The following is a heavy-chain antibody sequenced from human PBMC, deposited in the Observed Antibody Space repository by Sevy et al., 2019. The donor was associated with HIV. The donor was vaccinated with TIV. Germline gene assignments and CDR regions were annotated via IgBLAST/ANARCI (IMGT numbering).Heavy chain of an antibody. D-gene: IGHD2-15*01. J-gene: IGHJ4*02. CDR1: GFTFSSYA. CDR3: ARDQEGYCSGGSCSHLIDY. V-gene: IGHV3-30-3*01. Sequence: GGSLRLSCAASGFTFSSYAMHWVRQAPGKGLEWVAVISYDGSNKYYADSVKGRFTISRDNSKNTLYLQMNSLRAEDTAVYYDARDQEGYCSGGSCSHLIDYWGQGTLVTVSS. CDR2: ISYDGSNK.